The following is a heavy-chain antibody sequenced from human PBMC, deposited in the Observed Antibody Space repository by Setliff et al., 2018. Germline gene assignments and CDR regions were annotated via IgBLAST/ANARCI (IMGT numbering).Heavy chain of an antibody. D-gene: IGHD3-10*01. CDR3: VGAGTYSY. Sequence: GGSLSLSCAASGFIFKNYIMTWVRQAPGKGLEWVASISGSSSDIYYADSVKGRFSISRDNAKNSLYLQMNSLRAEDTAVYYCVGAGTYSYWGQGTLVTVSS. V-gene: IGHV3-21*01. CDR2: ISGSSSDI. CDR1: GFIFKNYI. J-gene: IGHJ4*02.